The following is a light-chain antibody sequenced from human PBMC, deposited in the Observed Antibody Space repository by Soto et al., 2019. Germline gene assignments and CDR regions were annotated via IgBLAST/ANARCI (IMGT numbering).Light chain of an antibody. J-gene: IGLJ1*01. CDR2: EGN. CDR3: CSYAGTNTFV. CDR1: SSDVGRYNR. Sequence: QSALTQPASVSGSPGQSITISCTGTSSDVGRYNRVSWYQQHTGKAPKLMIYEGNKRPSGVSDRFSGSKSANTASLTISGLQTEDEADYCCCSYAGTNTFVFGTGPKITVL. V-gene: IGLV2-23*01.